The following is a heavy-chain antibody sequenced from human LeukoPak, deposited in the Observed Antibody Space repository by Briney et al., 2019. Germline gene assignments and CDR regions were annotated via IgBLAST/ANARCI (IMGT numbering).Heavy chain of an antibody. J-gene: IGHJ4*02. V-gene: IGHV3-33*01. D-gene: IGHD3-10*01. CDR3: ARVWTSGSYGDY. Sequence: GRSLRLSCAASGFKFSNFGMHWIRQAPGKGLEWVSVIYYDGSNKYYADSVKGRFTISKDNSKNMLYLQMNGLRAEDTAAYYCARVWTSGSYGDYWGQGTLVTVSS. CDR1: GFKFSNFG. CDR2: IYYDGSNK.